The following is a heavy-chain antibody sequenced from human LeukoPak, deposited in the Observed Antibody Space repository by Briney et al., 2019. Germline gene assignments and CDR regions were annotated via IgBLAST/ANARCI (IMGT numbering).Heavy chain of an antibody. J-gene: IGHJ6*02. CDR1: GYTFTGYY. V-gene: IGHV1-2*02. CDR2: INPNSGGT. Sequence: ASVKVSCKASGYTFTGYYMHWVRQAPGQGLEWMGWINPNSGGTNYAQKFQGRVTITADKSTSTAYMELSSLRSEDTAVYYCARASTVGATQYYYYYGMDVWGQGTTVTVSS. CDR3: ARASTVGATQYYYYYGMDV. D-gene: IGHD1-26*01.